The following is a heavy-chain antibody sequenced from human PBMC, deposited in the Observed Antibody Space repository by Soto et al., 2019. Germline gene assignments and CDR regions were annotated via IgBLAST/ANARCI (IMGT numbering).Heavy chain of an antibody. CDR1: GFSFTSFV. J-gene: IGHJ4*02. CDR2: IDGSGATT. V-gene: IGHV3-23*01. CDR3: AEGGDFDY. Sequence: VQLLESGGGLAQPGGSLRLSCAASGFSFTSFVMSWVRQAPGKGLEWVSSIDGSGATTYYADSVKGRFTVSKDNSRTTLSLQMSSLRAEDTATYYCAEGGDFDYWGRGALVTVSS. D-gene: IGHD2-15*01.